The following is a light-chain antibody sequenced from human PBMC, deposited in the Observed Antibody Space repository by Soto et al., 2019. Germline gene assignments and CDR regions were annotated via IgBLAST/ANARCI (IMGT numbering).Light chain of an antibody. CDR3: QHYNSYSEA. J-gene: IGKJ5*01. V-gene: IGKV1-5*03. CDR2: KAS. CDR1: QSISDW. Sequence: DIQRPQSPSTLSASVGDRVTITCRASQSISDWLAWYQQKPGKAPKLLIYKASTLKSGVPSRFSGSGSGTEFTLTISSLQPDDFATYYCQHYNSYSEAFGQGTRLEIK.